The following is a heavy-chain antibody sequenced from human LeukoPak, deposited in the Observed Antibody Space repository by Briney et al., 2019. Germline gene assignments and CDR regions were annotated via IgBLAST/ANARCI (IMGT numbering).Heavy chain of an antibody. Sequence: PGGSLRLSCAASGFTFSSYEMNWVRQAPGKGLEWVSYISSSGSTIYYADSVKGRFTISRDNSKNTLYLQMNSLRAEDTAVYYCAKGGVGYCSGCSCYPNYYYYYYMDVWGKGTTVTISS. V-gene: IGHV3-48*03. CDR3: AKGGVGYCSGCSCYPNYYYYYYMDV. CDR1: GFTFSSYE. CDR2: ISSSGSTI. J-gene: IGHJ6*03. D-gene: IGHD2-15*01.